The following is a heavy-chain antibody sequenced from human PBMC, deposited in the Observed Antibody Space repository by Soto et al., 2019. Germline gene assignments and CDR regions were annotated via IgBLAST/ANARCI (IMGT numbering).Heavy chain of an antibody. J-gene: IGHJ6*02. CDR3: AKEESYYDFWSGYYAYYGMDV. Sequence: PGGSLRLSCAATGFTLRTNGMSWVRQAPGKGLEWVSAISGSGGSTYYADSVKGRFTISRDNSKNTLYLQMNSLRAEDTAVYYCAKEESYYDFWSGYYAYYGMDVWGQGTTVTVSS. CDR2: ISGSGGST. CDR1: GFTLRTNG. V-gene: IGHV3-23*01. D-gene: IGHD3-3*01.